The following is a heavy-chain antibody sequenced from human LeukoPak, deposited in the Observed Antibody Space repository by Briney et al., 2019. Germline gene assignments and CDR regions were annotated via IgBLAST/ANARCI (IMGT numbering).Heavy chain of an antibody. J-gene: IGHJ4*02. V-gene: IGHV3-9*01. Sequence: PGRSPRLSFAASGFNFDDYVMNWVRQAPGKGLEWVSGISWNSGSIGYADSVKGRFTISRDNAKNSLYLRMNSLRAEDTAVYYCARLDYYDSSGANFDYWGQGTLVTVSS. CDR2: ISWNSGSI. CDR1: GFNFDDYV. CDR3: ARLDYYDSSGANFDY. D-gene: IGHD3-22*01.